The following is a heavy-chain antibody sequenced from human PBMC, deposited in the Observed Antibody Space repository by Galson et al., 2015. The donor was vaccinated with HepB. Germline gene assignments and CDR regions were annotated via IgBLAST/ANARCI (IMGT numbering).Heavy chain of an antibody. V-gene: IGHV3-33*08. D-gene: IGHD2-2*01. CDR1: GFTFSSYG. Sequence: SLRLSCAASGFTFSSYGMHWVRQAPGKGLEWVAVIWYDGSNKYYVDSVKGRFTISRDNSKNTLYLQINSLIAEDTAVYYCARDSVQYCSSTSCYWAFDYWGQGTLVTVSS. J-gene: IGHJ4*02. CDR2: IWYDGSNK. CDR3: ARDSVQYCSSTSCYWAFDY.